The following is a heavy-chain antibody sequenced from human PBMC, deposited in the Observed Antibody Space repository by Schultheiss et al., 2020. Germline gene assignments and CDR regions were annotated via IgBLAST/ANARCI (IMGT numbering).Heavy chain of an antibody. V-gene: IGHV3-23*01. Sequence: GGSLRLSCAASGFTFSSYAMSWVRQAPGKGLEWVSAISGSGGSTYYADSVKGRFTISRDNSKNTLYLQMNSLRAEDTAVYYCAKADILTGYFNPAKNWGQGTLVNVSS. CDR1: GFTFSSYA. J-gene: IGHJ4*02. CDR3: AKADILTGYFNPAKN. CDR2: ISGSGGST. D-gene: IGHD3-9*01.